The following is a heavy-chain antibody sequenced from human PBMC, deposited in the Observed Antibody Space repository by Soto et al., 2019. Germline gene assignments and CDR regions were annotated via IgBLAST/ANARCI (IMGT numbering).Heavy chain of an antibody. CDR3: AKRGVDIVATPSDY. CDR2: ISGSGGST. CDR1: GFTFSSYA. V-gene: IGHV3-23*01. J-gene: IGHJ4*02. D-gene: IGHD5-12*01. Sequence: PGGSLRLSCAASGFTFSSYAMSWVRQAPGKGLEWVSAISGSGGSTYYADSVKGRFTISRDNSKNTLYLQMNSLRAEDTAVYYCAKRGVDIVATPSDYWGQGTLVTVSS.